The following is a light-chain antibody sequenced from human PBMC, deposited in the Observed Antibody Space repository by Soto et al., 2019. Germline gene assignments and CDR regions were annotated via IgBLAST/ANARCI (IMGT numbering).Light chain of an antibody. J-gene: IGKJ2*01. Sequence: EIVLTQSPGTLSLSPGERATLSCRASEVLSSSYLVWYQQKPGQAPRLLIYAASRSATGIPDRFSGSGSATEYTLTINTLEPEDFAVYYCQQQGTFGQGTKLEIK. V-gene: IGKV3-20*01. CDR3: QQQGT. CDR2: AAS. CDR1: EVLSSSY.